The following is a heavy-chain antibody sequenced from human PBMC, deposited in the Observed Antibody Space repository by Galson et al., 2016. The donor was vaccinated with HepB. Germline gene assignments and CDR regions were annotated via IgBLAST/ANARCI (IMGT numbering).Heavy chain of an antibody. CDR1: GVSIATGRYY. CDR3: ARSPRTVVISRFDY. D-gene: IGHD4-23*01. V-gene: IGHV4-39*01. Sequence: ETLSLTCTVSGVSIATGRYYWVWIRQPAGKGLDFLGSIYNSVSTSYNPSLKSRLTMSVDTSKNQFSLRLTFVTAADTAVYYCARSPRTVVISRFDYWGQGTLVTVSS. J-gene: IGHJ4*02. CDR2: IYNSVST.